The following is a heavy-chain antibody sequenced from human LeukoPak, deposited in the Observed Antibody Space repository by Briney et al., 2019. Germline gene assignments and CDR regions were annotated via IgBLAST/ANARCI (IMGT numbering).Heavy chain of an antibody. D-gene: IGHD3-22*01. Sequence: GGSLRLSCAASGFTFSNAWMNWVRQAPGKGLEWVGRIKSKTDGGTTDYAAPVKGRFTISRDDSKNTLYLQMNSPKTEDTAVYYCTTDEYYYDSSGYWLSDYWGQGTLVTVSS. CDR1: GFTFSNAW. J-gene: IGHJ4*02. CDR2: IKSKTDGGTT. CDR3: TTDEYYYDSSGYWLSDY. V-gene: IGHV3-15*07.